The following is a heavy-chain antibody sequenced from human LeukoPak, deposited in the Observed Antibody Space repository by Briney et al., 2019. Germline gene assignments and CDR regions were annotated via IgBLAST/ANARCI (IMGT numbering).Heavy chain of an antibody. CDR3: ARVGAPYNY. Sequence: SETLSLTCTVSGGSISSGGYYWRWIWQPPGKGLEWIGYIYHSGSTYYNPSLKSRVTISVDRSKNQFSLKLSSVTAADTAVYYCARVGAPYNYWGQGTLVTASS. CDR1: GGSISSGGYY. CDR2: IYHSGST. J-gene: IGHJ4*02. D-gene: IGHD1-26*01. V-gene: IGHV4-30-2*01.